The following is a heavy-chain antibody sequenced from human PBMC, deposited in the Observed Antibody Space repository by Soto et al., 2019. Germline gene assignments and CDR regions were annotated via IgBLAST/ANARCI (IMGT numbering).Heavy chain of an antibody. Sequence: GGTLKISCKGSGYSFTTYWISLVRHMPRKRLEGMGDIYPGDSRTTYSPSFQGQVIISADKSISTAYLQWSSLKASDTAMYYCARDLDYGGNSETFDRWGQGTMVTVSS. CDR1: GYSFTTYW. CDR3: ARDLDYGGNSETFDR. J-gene: IGHJ3*02. V-gene: IGHV5-51*01. D-gene: IGHD4-17*01. CDR2: IYPGDSRT.